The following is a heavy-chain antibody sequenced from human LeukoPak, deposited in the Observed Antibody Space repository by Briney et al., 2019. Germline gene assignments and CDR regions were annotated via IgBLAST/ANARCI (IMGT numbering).Heavy chain of an antibody. CDR1: GESFSGFY. CDR2: INHSGRT. J-gene: IGHJ5*02. V-gene: IGHV4-34*01. Sequence: SSETLSLTCAVYGESFSGFYWSWIRQPPGKGLEWIGEINHSGRTNYNPSLKSRVTISIDMFKKQFSLKLGSVTAADTAVYYCARHDGSCSGSCWFDPWGQGVLVTVSS. CDR3: ARHDGSCSGSCWFDP. D-gene: IGHD3-10*02.